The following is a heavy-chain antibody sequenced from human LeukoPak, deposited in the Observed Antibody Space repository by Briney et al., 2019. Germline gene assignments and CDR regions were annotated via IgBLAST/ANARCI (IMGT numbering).Heavy chain of an antibody. D-gene: IGHD3-10*01. V-gene: IGHV3-23*01. CDR1: GFTFSSYA. Sequence: GGSLRLSCAASGFTFSSYAMSWVRQAPRQGMEWVSAISGSGGSTYYADSVKGRFTISRDNSKNTLYLQMNSLRAEDTAVYYCAKVLLWFGEPYYYYSGMDVWGKGTTVTVSS. J-gene: IGHJ6*04. CDR3: AKVLLWFGEPYYYYSGMDV. CDR2: ISGSGGST.